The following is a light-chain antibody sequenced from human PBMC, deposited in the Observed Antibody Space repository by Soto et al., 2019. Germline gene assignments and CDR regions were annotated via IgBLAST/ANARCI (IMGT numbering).Light chain of an antibody. CDR1: SSDAGGYNR. J-gene: IGLJ1*01. Sequence: SALTQPPSVSGSPGQSVTISCTGTSSDAGGYNRVSWYQQPPGKAPKLLIYDVSNRPSGGSTRFSGSKSGNTASLTISGLQAEDEADYYCTSYATGSAYVFGPGTKVTVL. CDR3: TSYATGSAYV. CDR2: DVS. V-gene: IGLV2-18*02.